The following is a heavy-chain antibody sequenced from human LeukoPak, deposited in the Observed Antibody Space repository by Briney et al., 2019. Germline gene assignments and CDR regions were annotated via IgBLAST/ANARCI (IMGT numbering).Heavy chain of an antibody. Sequence: SETLSLTCAVYGGSFSGYYWSWIRQPPGKGLEWIGEINHSGSTNYNPSLKSRVTISVDTSKNQFSLKLSSVTAADTAVYYCARGSFSSGYYFYYYGMDVWGQGTTVTVSS. V-gene: IGHV4-34*01. CDR3: ARGSFSSGYYFYYYGMDV. J-gene: IGHJ6*02. D-gene: IGHD3-22*01. CDR2: INHSGST. CDR1: GGSFSGYY.